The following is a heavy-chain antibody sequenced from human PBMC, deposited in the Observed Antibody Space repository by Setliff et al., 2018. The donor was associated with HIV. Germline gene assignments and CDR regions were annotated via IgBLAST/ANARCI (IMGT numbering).Heavy chain of an antibody. CDR2: VSSSGST. CDR1: GGSINNGVSY. V-gene: IGHV4-61*09. Sequence: SETLSLTCTVSGGSINNGVSYWSWIRQSAEKGLEWIGHVSSSGSTTYNPSLKSRVTISVDVSKNRFSLMLDSVTAADAALYFCARDVMEWFGSYFDHWGQGALVTVSS. CDR3: ARDVMEWFGSYFDH. D-gene: IGHD3-3*01. J-gene: IGHJ4*02.